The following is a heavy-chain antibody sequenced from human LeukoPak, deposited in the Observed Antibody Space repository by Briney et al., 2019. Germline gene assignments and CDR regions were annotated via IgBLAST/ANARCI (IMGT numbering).Heavy chain of an antibody. CDR2: ISSSSSTI. V-gene: IGHV3-48*04. CDR3: ARKAPQYYFDY. J-gene: IGHJ4*02. Sequence: GGSLRLSCAASGFTFSSYSMNWVRQAPGKGLEWVSYISSSSSTIYYADSVKGRFTISRDNAKNSLYLQMNSLRAEDTAVYYCARKAPQYYFDYWGQGTLVTVSS. CDR1: GFTFSSYS. D-gene: IGHD4-11*01.